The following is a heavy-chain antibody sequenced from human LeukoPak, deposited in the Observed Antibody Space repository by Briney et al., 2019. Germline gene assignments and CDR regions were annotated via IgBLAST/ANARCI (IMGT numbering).Heavy chain of an antibody. CDR2: IYSGGST. J-gene: IGHJ4*02. Sequence: PGGSLRLSCAASGFTVSSNYMSWVRQAPGKGLEWVSVIYSGGSTYYADSVKGRFTISRDNSKNTLYLQMNSLRAEDTAVYYCARDTPGYGFDYWAREPWSPSPQ. V-gene: IGHV3-53*01. D-gene: IGHD5-18*01. CDR1: GFTVSSNY. CDR3: ARDTPGYGFDY.